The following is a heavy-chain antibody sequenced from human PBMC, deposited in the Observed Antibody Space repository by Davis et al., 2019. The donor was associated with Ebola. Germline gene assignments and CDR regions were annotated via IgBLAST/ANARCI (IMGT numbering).Heavy chain of an antibody. CDR3: ARALLWFGELFNYYMDV. Sequence: GESLKISCAASGFTFSSYSMNWVRQAPGKGLEWVSSISSSSSYISYADSVKGPFTISRDNAKNSLYLQMNSLSAEDTAVYYCARALLWFGELFNYYMDVWGKGTTVTVSS. CDR2: ISSSSSYI. CDR1: GFTFSSYS. J-gene: IGHJ6*03. D-gene: IGHD3-10*01. V-gene: IGHV3-21*01.